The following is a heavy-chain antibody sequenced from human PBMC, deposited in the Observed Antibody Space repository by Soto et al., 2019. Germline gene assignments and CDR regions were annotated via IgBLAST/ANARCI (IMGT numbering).Heavy chain of an antibody. V-gene: IGHV1-69*05. CDR1: GGTFSSYA. CDR3: ARSWSTVSSNYGMDV. J-gene: IGHJ6*02. D-gene: IGHD1-26*01. CDR2: SIHIFGTA. Sequence: QVQLVQSGAEVKKPGSSGKVSCKASGGTFSSYAISWVGQAPGQGLEWMGGSIHIFGTANNAQKLQVRDTLTPDESTSTAYMELSSLRSEDTAVYYCARSWSTVSSNYGMDVWGQGTTVTFSS.